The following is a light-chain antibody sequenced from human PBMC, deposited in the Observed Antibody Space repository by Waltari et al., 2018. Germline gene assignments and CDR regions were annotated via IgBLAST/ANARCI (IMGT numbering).Light chain of an antibody. Sequence: QSALTQPASVSGSPGQSITISCTGTSNDVGGYNYVSWYQQHPGKAPKLMNYDVIKRPAGVSNLFSGSKSGNTASLTISGLQAEDEADYYCSSYTSISTWVFGGGTKLTVL. V-gene: IGLV2-14*03. CDR1: SNDVGGYNY. J-gene: IGLJ3*02. CDR2: DVI. CDR3: SSYTSISTWV.